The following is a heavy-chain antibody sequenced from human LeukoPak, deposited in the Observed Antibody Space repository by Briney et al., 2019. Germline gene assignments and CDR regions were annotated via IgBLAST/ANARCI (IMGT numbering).Heavy chain of an antibody. V-gene: IGHV3-15*01. CDR2: IKPIATGGTT. CDR1: GFSFSDAW. J-gene: IGHJ4*02. Sequence: PGGSLRLSCTASGFSFSDAWMTWVRQAPGKGLEWVGRIKPIATGGTTEYAAPVKGRFTISRDDSKNTVYLQMNSLESVDTAVYYCTTPPDWGQGTLVTVSS. CDR3: TTPPD.